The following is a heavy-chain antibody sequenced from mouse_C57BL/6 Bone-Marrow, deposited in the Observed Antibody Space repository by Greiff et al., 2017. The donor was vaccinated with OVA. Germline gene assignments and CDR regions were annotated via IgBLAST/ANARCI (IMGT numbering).Heavy chain of an antibody. CDR2: IYPSDSET. V-gene: IGHV1-61*01. J-gene: IGHJ2*01. Sequence: QVQLQQSGAELVRPGSSVKLSCKASGYTFTSYWMDWVKQRPGQGLEWIGNIYPSDSETHYNQQFKDKATLTVDKSSSTAYMQRSSLTSEDSAVYYCARGGANWLFDYWGQGTTLTVSS. CDR3: ARGGANWLFDY. CDR1: GYTFTSYW. D-gene: IGHD4-1*01.